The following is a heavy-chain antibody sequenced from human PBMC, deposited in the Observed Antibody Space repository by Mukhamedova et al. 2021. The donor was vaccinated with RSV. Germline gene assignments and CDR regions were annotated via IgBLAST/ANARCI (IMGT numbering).Heavy chain of an antibody. CDR3: ARSIAVAGTEKEDAFDI. D-gene: IGHD6-19*01. J-gene: IGHJ3*02. CDR2: ISSSSTI. Sequence: APGKGLEWVSYISSSSTIYYADSVKGRFTISRDNAKNSLYLQMNSLRDEDTAVYYCARSIAVAGTEKEDAFDIWGQGTMVTVSS. V-gene: IGHV3-48*02.